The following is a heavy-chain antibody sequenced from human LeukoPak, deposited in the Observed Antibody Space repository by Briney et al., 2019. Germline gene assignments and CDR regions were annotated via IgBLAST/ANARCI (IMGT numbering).Heavy chain of an antibody. Sequence: ASVKVSCKASGYTFTSYYMHWVRQAPGQGLEWMGIINPSGGSTSYAQKFQGRVTMTRDTSTSTVYMEPSSLRSEDTAVYYCASNRLYYYDSSGPLGYWGQGTLVTVSS. V-gene: IGHV1-46*01. CDR1: GYTFTSYY. CDR3: ASNRLYYYDSSGPLGY. J-gene: IGHJ4*02. CDR2: INPSGGST. D-gene: IGHD3-22*01.